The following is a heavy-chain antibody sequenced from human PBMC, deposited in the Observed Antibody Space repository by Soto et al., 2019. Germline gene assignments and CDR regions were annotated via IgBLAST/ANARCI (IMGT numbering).Heavy chain of an antibody. CDR2: INPSDGNR. CDR3: ARDRLRGYDSSGFYS. V-gene: IGHV1-18*01. Sequence: GASVKVSCKASGYTFTNYDIHWVRQAPGQGLEWMGWINPSDGNRNFAQKFEDRVTMTTATSTNTVFLELRSLKSDDTAIYYCARDRLRGYDSSGFYSWGQGTMVTVSS. D-gene: IGHD3-22*01. J-gene: IGHJ4*02. CDR1: GYTFTNYD.